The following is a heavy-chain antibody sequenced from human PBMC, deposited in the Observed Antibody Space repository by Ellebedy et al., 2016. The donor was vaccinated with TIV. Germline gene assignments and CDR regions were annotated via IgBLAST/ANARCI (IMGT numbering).Heavy chain of an antibody. D-gene: IGHD2-2*01. J-gene: IGHJ4*02. CDR1: GGSIRNYY. CDR2: MYYSGSS. Sequence: MPSETLSLTCTVSGGSIRNYYWTWIRQPPGKGLAWIGHMYYSGSSNYNPSLRSRVTMSIDTSKNQFSLKMSSVTAADTAVYYCAASESADSDYWGPGTLVTVSS. V-gene: IGHV4-59*01. CDR3: AASESADSDY.